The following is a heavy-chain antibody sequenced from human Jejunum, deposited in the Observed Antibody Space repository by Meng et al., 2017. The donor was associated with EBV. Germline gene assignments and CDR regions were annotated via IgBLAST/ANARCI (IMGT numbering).Heavy chain of an antibody. D-gene: IGHD6-13*01. CDR3: ARAVGAAGSMVNFDY. CDR1: GYTFTSND. J-gene: IGHJ4*02. Sequence: QVQLLQSGDEVKKPWASVKVSCKASGYTFTSNDINWGRQATGQGLEWIGWMNPSSDDTGFAQKFQGRVTVTRDNSINTAYMELSSLTSDDTAVYYCARAVGAAGSMVNFDYWGQGTLVTVSS. CDR2: MNPSSDDT. V-gene: IGHV1-8*01.